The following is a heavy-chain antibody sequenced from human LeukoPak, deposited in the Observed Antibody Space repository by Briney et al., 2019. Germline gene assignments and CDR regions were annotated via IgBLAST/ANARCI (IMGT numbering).Heavy chain of an antibody. V-gene: IGHV3-23*01. CDR2: IGTTDT. Sequence: GGSLRLSCAASGFSFGIHSMFWVRQAPGKGLEWVLLIGTTDTHYADTVKGRFTISRDNSKDMLYLQMNNLRVEDTAIYYCVKDGLAGNGVYDWFDHWGQGTLVTVS. CDR1: GFSFGIHS. D-gene: IGHD1-1*01. J-gene: IGHJ5*02. CDR3: VKDGLAGNGVYDWFDH.